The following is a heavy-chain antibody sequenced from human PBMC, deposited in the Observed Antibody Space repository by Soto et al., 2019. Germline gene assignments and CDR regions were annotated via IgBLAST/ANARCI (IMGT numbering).Heavy chain of an antibody. CDR3: ARKVRDYNFDY. Sequence: SVKVSCEASGYRFSDYYMHWVRQAPGQGLEWMGWINPDTGVTKYTQKFQGRVTMTRDTSISTAYLELSGLTSDDTAIYFCARKVRDYNFDYWGQGTLVTVSS. CDR2: INPDTGVT. CDR1: GYRFSDYY. J-gene: IGHJ4*02. D-gene: IGHD4-17*01. V-gene: IGHV1-2*02.